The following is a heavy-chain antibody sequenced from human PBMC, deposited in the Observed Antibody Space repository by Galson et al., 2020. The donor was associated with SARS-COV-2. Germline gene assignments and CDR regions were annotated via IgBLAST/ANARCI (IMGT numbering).Heavy chain of an antibody. CDR1: GGSISSGSYY. CDR3: AREWGF. CDR2: MYTSGST. V-gene: IGHV4-61*09. J-gene: IGHJ4*02. D-gene: IGHD1-26*01. Sequence: SETLSLTCTVSGGSISSGSYYWSWIRQPAGKGLEWIGHMYTSGSTNYNPSLKSRVTISVDTSKNQFSLKLSSVTAADTAVYYCAREWGFWGQGTLVTVSS.